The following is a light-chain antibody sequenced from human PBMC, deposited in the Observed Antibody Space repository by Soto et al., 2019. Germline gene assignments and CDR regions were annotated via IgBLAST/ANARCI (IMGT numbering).Light chain of an antibody. V-gene: IGKV3-15*01. Sequence: EIVMTQSPATLSVSPGERATLSCRASQSVNSNLAWYQHKPGQAPRLLIYGASTRATGIPARFSGSGSGTEFTLTISSLQSADSAVYYCQQYNNWPPLYTFGQGTKVDIK. CDR3: QQYNNWPPLYT. J-gene: IGKJ2*01. CDR1: QSVNSN. CDR2: GAS.